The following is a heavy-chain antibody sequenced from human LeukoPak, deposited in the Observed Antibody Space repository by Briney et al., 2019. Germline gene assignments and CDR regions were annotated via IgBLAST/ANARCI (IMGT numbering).Heavy chain of an antibody. CDR1: GFTFSSYA. D-gene: IGHD6-19*01. CDR3: AREGIAVAGYDY. V-gene: IGHV3-30-3*01. J-gene: IGHJ4*02. Sequence: GGSLRLSCAASGFTFSSYAMHWVRQAPGKGLEWVAVISYDGSNKYYADSVKGRFTISRDNSENTLYLQMNSLRAEDTAVYYCAREGIAVAGYDYWGQGTLVTVSS. CDR2: ISYDGSNK.